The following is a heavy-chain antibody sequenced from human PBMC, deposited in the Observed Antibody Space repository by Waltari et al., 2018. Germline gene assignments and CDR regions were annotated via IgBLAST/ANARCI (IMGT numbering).Heavy chain of an antibody. CDR1: TGFTFTSYG. Sequence: QVQLVQSGAEVKKPGASVNVSCRASTGFTFTSYGFSWVRQAPGQGLEWLGWVSAYNGNKDYEKKCQGRVTMTTDTSTRTAYMELRNLRSEDTAVYFCARGGPHPYNSDPFDYWGQGTLVTVSS. CDR3: ARGGPHPYNSDPFDY. D-gene: IGHD1-20*01. V-gene: IGHV1-18*01. J-gene: IGHJ4*02. CDR2: VSAYNGNK.